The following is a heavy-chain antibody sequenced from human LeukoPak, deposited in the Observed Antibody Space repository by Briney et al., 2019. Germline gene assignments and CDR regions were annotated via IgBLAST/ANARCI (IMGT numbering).Heavy chain of an antibody. V-gene: IGHV1-18*01. Sequence: ASVTVSRKASGYTFTSYGISWVRQAPGQGGEGMGWISAYNGNTNYEQKLQGRVTMTTTTSTSTAYMELRSLRSDDTAVYYCARCDGFGELDDAFDIWGQGTMVTVSS. D-gene: IGHD3-10*01. CDR2: ISAYNGNT. CDR1: GYTFTSYG. CDR3: ARCDGFGELDDAFDI. J-gene: IGHJ3*02.